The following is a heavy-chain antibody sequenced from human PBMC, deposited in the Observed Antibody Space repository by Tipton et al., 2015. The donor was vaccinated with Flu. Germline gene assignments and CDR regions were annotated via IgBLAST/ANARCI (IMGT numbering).Heavy chain of an antibody. CDR3: ARAGVGYSSRWYGALDI. Sequence: SLRLSCAASGFIFSSYEMNWVRQAPVKGLEWVSYISSSGSTIYYADSVKGRFTISRDNAKNSLYLQMNSLRAEDTAVYYCARAGVGYSSRWYGALDIWGQGTMVTVSS. J-gene: IGHJ3*02. V-gene: IGHV3-48*03. D-gene: IGHD6-19*01. CDR1: GFIFSSYE. CDR2: ISSSGSTI.